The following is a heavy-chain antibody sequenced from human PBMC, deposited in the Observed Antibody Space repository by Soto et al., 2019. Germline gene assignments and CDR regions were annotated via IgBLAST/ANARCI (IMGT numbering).Heavy chain of an antibody. J-gene: IGHJ4*02. V-gene: IGHV4-39*01. D-gene: IGHD6-19*01. CDR2: IYYSGST. CDR3: ARPAVAGPSYFEY. CDR1: GGSISSSSYY. Sequence: PSETLSLTCTVSGGSISSSSYYWGWIRQPPGKGLEWIGSIYYSGSTYYNPSLKSRVTISVDTSKNQFSLKLSSVTAADTAVYYCARPAVAGPSYFEYWGQGTLVTVSS.